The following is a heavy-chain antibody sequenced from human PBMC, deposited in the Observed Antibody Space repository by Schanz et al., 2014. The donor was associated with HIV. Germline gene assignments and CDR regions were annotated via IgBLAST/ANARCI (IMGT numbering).Heavy chain of an antibody. Sequence: EVQLLESGGGLVLPGGSLRVSCAVSGFTLSGYTMSWVRQAPGKGLEWVSSISVTGDNTYYADSVKGRFTISRDTSKKTLYLQMNSLRADDTAVYFCAIRTPMVTFGAFDIWGRGTWVTDSS. V-gene: IGHV3-23*01. J-gene: IGHJ3*02. CDR2: ISVTGDNT. CDR1: GFTLSGYT. D-gene: IGHD5-18*01. CDR3: AIRTPMVTFGAFDI.